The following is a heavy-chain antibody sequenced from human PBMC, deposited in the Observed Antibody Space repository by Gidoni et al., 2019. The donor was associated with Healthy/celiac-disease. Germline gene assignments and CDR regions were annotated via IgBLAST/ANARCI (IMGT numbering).Heavy chain of an antibody. CDR2: IIPIFGTA. CDR3: AREGDGYSPGGPYYYYGMDV. V-gene: IGHV1-69*01. J-gene: IGHJ6*02. Sequence: QVQLVQSGAEVKKPGSSVKVSCKASGGTFSSYAISWVRQAPGQGLEWMGGIIPIFGTANYAQKFQGRVTITADESTSTAYMELSSLRSEDTAVYYCAREGDGYSPGGPYYYYGMDVWGQGTTVTVSS. D-gene: IGHD5-18*01. CDR1: GGTFSSYA.